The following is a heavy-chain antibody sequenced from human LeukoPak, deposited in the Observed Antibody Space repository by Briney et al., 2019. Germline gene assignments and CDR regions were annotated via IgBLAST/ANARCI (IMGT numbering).Heavy chain of an antibody. D-gene: IGHD3-16*02. J-gene: IGHJ6*03. CDR1: GFTFSSYA. Sequence: TGRSLRLSCAASGFTFSSYAVHWVRQAPGKGLEWVAVISYDGSNKYYADPVKGRFTISRDNSKNTLYLQMNSLRAEDTAVYYCARDPKGYRANYYYYMDVWGKGTTVTVSS. CDR3: ARDPKGYRANYYYYMDV. CDR2: ISYDGSNK. V-gene: IGHV3-30-3*01.